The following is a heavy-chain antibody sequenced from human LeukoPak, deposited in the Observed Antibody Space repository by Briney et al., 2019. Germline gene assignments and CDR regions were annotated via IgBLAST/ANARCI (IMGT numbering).Heavy chain of an antibody. D-gene: IGHD4-17*01. CDR1: GYTFTSYG. V-gene: IGHV1-18*01. CDR2: ISAYNGNT. Sequence: ASVKVSCKASGYTFTSYGISWVRQAPGQGLEWMGWISAYNGNTNYAQKLQGRVTMTRNTSISTAYMELSSLRSEDTAVYYCARGGPGEAIHDYGDYANWFDPWGQGTLVTVSS. CDR3: ARGGPGEAIHDYGDYANWFDP. J-gene: IGHJ5*02.